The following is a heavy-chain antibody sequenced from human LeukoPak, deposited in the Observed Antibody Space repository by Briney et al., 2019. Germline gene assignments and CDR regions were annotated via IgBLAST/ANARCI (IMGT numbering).Heavy chain of an antibody. Sequence: GGSLRLSCAASGFPFTVYGMHWVRQAPGQGPEWVAFISYDGGKKYYPDSVKGRFTISRDNSRNTLYLQINSLRPEDTAVFYCAKAPIAMTGSFFEYWGLGTLVTVSS. CDR3: AKAPIAMTGSFFEY. J-gene: IGHJ4*02. CDR1: GFPFTVYG. CDR2: ISYDGGKK. V-gene: IGHV3-30*02. D-gene: IGHD6-19*01.